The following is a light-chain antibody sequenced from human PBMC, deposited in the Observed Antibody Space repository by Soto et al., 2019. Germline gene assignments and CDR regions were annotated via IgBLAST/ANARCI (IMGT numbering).Light chain of an antibody. CDR1: QTISSW. J-gene: IGKJ1*01. Sequence: DIQMTQSPSTLSGSVGDRVTTTCRASQTISSWLAWYQQKPGKAPKLLIYKASTLKSGVPSRFSGSGSGTEFTLTISSPQSEDFGIYYCQQYDYWWTFGQGTKVDIK. CDR2: KAS. V-gene: IGKV1-5*03. CDR3: QQYDYWWT.